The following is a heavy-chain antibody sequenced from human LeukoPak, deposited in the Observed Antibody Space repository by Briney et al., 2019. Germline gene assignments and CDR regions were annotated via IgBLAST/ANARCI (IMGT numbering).Heavy chain of an antibody. Sequence: SETLSLTCTVSGGSISSYYWNWFRQPPGQGLEWIGYISSGGSTNYNPSLKSRVTISVDTSKNQFSLNLDSVTAADTAVYYCAAVGATRYYYGMDVWGQGTTVTVSS. J-gene: IGHJ6*02. CDR3: AAVGATRYYYGMDV. CDR1: GGSISSYY. V-gene: IGHV4-59*01. CDR2: ISSGGST. D-gene: IGHD1-26*01.